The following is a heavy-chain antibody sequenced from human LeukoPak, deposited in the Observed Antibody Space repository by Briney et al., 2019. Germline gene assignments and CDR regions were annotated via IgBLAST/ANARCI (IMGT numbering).Heavy chain of an antibody. CDR1: GGSFSGYY. Sequence: SETLSLTCAVYGGSFSGYYWSWIRQPPGKGLEWIGEINHSGSTNYNPSLKSRVTISVDTSKNQFSLKLSSVTAADTAVYYCARGAPQLAPSPTIFYRGYYYYYMDVWGKGTTVTVSS. CDR3: ARGAPQLAPSPTIFYRGYYYYYMDV. CDR2: INHSGST. V-gene: IGHV4-34*01. J-gene: IGHJ6*03. D-gene: IGHD6-6*01.